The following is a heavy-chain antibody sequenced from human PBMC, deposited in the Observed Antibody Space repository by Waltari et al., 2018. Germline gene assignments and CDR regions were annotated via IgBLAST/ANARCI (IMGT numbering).Heavy chain of an antibody. J-gene: IGHJ6*02. CDR3: ARDDTAMVLYGMDV. CDR2: INSDGNST. D-gene: IGHD5-18*01. V-gene: IGHV3-74*01. CDR1: GFTFSSYW. Sequence: EVQLVESGGGLVQPGGSLRLSCAASGFTFSSYWMHWVRPGPGKGLVWVSRINSDGNSTSYADSVKGRFTISRDNAKNTLYLQMNSLRAEDTAVYYCARDDTAMVLYGMDVWGQGTTVTVSS.